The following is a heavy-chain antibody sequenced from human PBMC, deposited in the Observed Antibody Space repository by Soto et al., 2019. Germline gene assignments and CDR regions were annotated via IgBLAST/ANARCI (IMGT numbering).Heavy chain of an antibody. CDR1: GFTFSSYG. V-gene: IGHV3-30*18. J-gene: IGHJ4*02. D-gene: IGHD3-10*01. CDR2: ISYDGSNK. Sequence: QVELVESGGGVVQPGRSLRLSCAASGFTFSSYGMHWVRQAPGKALECVAVISYDGSNKYYADSVKGRFTISRDNSKNTLYLQMNSLRAEDTAVYYCAKGGSMVRGVFAYWGQGPLVTVSS. CDR3: AKGGSMVRGVFAY.